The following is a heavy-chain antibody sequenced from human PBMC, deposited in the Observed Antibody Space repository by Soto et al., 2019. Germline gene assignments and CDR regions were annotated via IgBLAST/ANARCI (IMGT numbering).Heavy chain of an antibody. CDR2: ISAYNGNT. D-gene: IGHD2-8*01. CDR3: ARAAYCTNGVCYGYYFDY. CDR1: GYTFTSYG. Sequence: QVQLVQSGAEVKKPGASVKVSCKASGYTFTSYGISWVRQAPGQGLEWMGWISAYNGNTNYAQKPQGRVTMTTDTSTSTAYMELRSLRSDDTAVYYCARAAYCTNGVCYGYYFDYWGQGTLVTVSS. J-gene: IGHJ4*02. V-gene: IGHV1-18*01.